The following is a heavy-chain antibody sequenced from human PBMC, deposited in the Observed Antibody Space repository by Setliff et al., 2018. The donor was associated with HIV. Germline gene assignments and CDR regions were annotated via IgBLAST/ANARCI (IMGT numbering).Heavy chain of an antibody. D-gene: IGHD6-13*01. CDR3: ATDPGYSSTWYSESFQH. V-gene: IGHV1-69*05. CDR2: IIPIFGTA. Sequence: SVKVSCKASGGTFSSYVISWVRQAPGQGLEWMGGIIPIFGTANYAQKFQGRVTITRDTSASTAYMELSSLRSEDTAMYYCATDPGYSSTWYSESFQHWGQGTVVTVSS. CDR1: GGTFSSYV. J-gene: IGHJ1*01.